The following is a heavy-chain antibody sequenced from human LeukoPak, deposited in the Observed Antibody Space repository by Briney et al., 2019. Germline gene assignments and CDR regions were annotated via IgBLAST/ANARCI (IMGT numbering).Heavy chain of an antibody. Sequence: GGSLRLSCAASGFTFSSYGMHWVRQAPGKGLEWVAVISYDGSNKYYADSVKGRFTISRDNSKNTLYLQMNSLRAEDTAVYYCARPRLTESSGYYYTYWGQGTLVTVSS. CDR2: ISYDGSNK. CDR3: ARPRLTESSGYYYTY. J-gene: IGHJ4*02. CDR1: GFTFSSYG. V-gene: IGHV3-30*03. D-gene: IGHD3-22*01.